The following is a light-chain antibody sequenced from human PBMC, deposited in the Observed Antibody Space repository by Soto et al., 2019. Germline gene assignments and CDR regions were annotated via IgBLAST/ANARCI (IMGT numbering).Light chain of an antibody. V-gene: IGKV1-5*03. J-gene: IGKJ1*01. CDR2: SAS. CDR3: QQYNSYSTFGQAT. CDR1: QSISTW. Sequence: DIQMTQSPSTLSASVGDRVTITCRASQSISTWLAWYQQKPGKAPKLLIYSASDLESGVPSSFSGSGFGTEFTLTITSLQPDDFATYYCQQYNSYSTFGQATFGQGTKVEIK.